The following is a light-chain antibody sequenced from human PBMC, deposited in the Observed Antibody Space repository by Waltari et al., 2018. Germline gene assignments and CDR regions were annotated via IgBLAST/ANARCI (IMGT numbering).Light chain of an antibody. CDR1: QSLLHINGYNY. CDR3: MQALQTPLT. V-gene: IGKV2-28*01. Sequence: DIVMTQSPLSLPVTPGEPASISCRSSQSLLHINGYNYLDWYLQKPGQSPQLLIYLGSNRTSGVPDRFSGSGSGTDFTLQISRVEAEDVGVYYCMQALQTPLTFGGGTKVEIK. CDR2: LGS. J-gene: IGKJ4*01.